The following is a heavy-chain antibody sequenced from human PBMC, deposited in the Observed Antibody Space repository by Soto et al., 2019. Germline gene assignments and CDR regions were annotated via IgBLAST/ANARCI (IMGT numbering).Heavy chain of an antibody. Sequence: PSETLSLTCNVSGDSIGRFYWSWIRQSAEKGLEWIGRIYSTGGTAYNPALGGRITISLDRSNNHVSLEMNSVTAADTAVYFCARDLSGTGLDIWGRGHRVIVSS. CDR3: ARDLSGTGLDI. J-gene: IGHJ6*02. CDR2: IYSTGGT. V-gene: IGHV4-4*07. D-gene: IGHD1-26*01. CDR1: GDSIGRFY.